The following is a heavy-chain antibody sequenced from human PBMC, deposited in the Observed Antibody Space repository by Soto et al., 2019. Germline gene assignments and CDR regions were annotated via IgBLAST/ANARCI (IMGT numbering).Heavy chain of an antibody. Sequence: SVKVSCKASGFTFTSSTVQWVRQARGQRLEWIGWIVVGSGNTNYAQKFQERVTITRDMSTNTAYMELSSLRPEDTAVYYCAASHYYGSGSLDYWGQGTLVTVS. CDR3: AASHYYGSGSLDY. D-gene: IGHD3-10*01. V-gene: IGHV1-58*01. CDR2: IVVGSGNT. CDR1: GFTFTSST. J-gene: IGHJ4*02.